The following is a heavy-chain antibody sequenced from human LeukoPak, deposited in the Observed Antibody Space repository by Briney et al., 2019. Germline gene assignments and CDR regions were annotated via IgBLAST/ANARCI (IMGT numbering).Heavy chain of an antibody. D-gene: IGHD3-3*01. V-gene: IGHV3-23*01. CDR3: AKAIFGVVNIDY. CDR1: GFTFSSYA. J-gene: IGHJ4*02. Sequence: PGGSLRLSCADSGFTFSSYAMSWVRQAPGKGLEWVSAISASSGNTYYAGSVKGRFTISRDNSKNTLYLQMNSLRAEDTAVYYCAKAIFGVVNIDYWGQGTLVTVSS. CDR2: ISASSGNT.